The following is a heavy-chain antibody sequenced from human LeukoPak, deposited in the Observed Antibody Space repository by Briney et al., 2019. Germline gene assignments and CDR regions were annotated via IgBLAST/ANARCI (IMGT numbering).Heavy chain of an antibody. J-gene: IGHJ4*02. CDR1: GFTFSDYY. CDR2: ISSSGSTI. CDR3: ARLYSWDYFDY. V-gene: IGHV3-11*04. D-gene: IGHD5-18*01. Sequence: GGSLRLSCAGSGFTFSDYYMSWIRQAPGKGVEWVSYISSSGSTIYYADSVKGRFTISRDNAKNSLYLQMNSLRAEDTAVYYCARLYSWDYFDYWGQGTLVTVSS.